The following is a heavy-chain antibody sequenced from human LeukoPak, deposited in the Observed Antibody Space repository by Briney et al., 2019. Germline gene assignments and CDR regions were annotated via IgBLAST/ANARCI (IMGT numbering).Heavy chain of an antibody. Sequence: GGSLRLSCTASGFNFGDYAMSWVRQAPGKGLEWVSAISGSGGSTYYADSVKGRFTISRDNSKNTLYLQMNSLRAEDTAVYYCAKSTLAPWVAEYFQHWGQGTLVTVSS. CDR2: ISGSGGST. CDR1: GFNFGDYA. CDR3: AKSTLAPWVAEYFQH. D-gene: IGHD1-26*01. V-gene: IGHV3-23*01. J-gene: IGHJ1*01.